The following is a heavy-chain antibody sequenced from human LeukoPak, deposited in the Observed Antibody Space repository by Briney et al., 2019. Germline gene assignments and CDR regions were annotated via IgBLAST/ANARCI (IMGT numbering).Heavy chain of an antibody. CDR2: VSDTGGRT. Sequence: GGSLRLSCAASGFTFSTYAMSWVRQAPGKGLEWVSVVSDTGGRTYYADSVKGRFTISRDNSKNTLYLQMNSLRAEDTALYYCVKASSSSPQYNWFDAWGQGTLVTVSS. J-gene: IGHJ5*02. V-gene: IGHV3-23*01. D-gene: IGHD6-6*01. CDR3: VKASSSSPQYNWFDA. CDR1: GFTFSTYA.